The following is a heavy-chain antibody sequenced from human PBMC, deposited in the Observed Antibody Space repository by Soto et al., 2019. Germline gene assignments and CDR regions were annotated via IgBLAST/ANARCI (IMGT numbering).Heavy chain of an antibody. J-gene: IGHJ4*02. CDR2: ILYDGSNK. D-gene: IGHD4-17*01. CDR3: AREVTNNDY. V-gene: IGHV3-30*04. Sequence: GGSLRLSCAASGFTFSNYAMHWVRQAPGKGLEWVALILYDGSNKYYADSVKGRFTISRDNSKNTLYLQMDSLTAEDTAIYYCAREVTNNDYWGQGTLVTVSS. CDR1: GFTFSNYA.